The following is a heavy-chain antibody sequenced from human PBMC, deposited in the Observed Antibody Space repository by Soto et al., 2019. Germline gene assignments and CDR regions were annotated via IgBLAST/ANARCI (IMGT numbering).Heavy chain of an antibody. D-gene: IGHD2-2*01. CDR1: GYPFTSYD. CDR3: ARDGVIVPAAMESFDY. CDR2: MNPNSGNT. J-gene: IGHJ4*02. V-gene: IGHV1-8*01. Sequence: GASVKVSCKASGYPFTSYDINWVRQATGQGLEWVGWMNPNSGNTGYAQKFQGRVTMTRNTSMSTAYMELGSLRSEDTAVYYCARDGVIVPAAMESFDYWGQGTQVTVSS.